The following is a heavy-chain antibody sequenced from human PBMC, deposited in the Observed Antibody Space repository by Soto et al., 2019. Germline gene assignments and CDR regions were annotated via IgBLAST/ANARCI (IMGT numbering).Heavy chain of an antibody. D-gene: IGHD3-10*01. CDR2: INHSGST. V-gene: IGHV4-34*01. CDR1: GGSFSGYY. CDR3: ARGPWGTMVRGVIITYYYYYGMDV. Sequence: PSETLSLTCAVYGGSFSGYYWSWIRQPPGKGLEWIGEINHSGSTNYNPSLKSRVTISVDTSKNQFSLKLSSVTAADTAVYYCARGPWGTMVRGVIITYYYYYGMDVWGQGTTVTVSS. J-gene: IGHJ6*02.